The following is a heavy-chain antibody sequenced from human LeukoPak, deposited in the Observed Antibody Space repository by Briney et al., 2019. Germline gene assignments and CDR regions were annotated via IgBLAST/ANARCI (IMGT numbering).Heavy chain of an antibody. CDR2: ISSSGSTI. J-gene: IGHJ5*02. V-gene: IGHV3-11*01. D-gene: IGHD6-6*01. CDR1: GFTFNDYY. CDR3: ARVAQVSSSPGWFDP. Sequence: PGGSLRLSCAASGFTFNDYYMSWIRQAPGKGLEWVSYISSSGSTIYYADSVKGRFTISRDNAKNSLYLQMNSLRAEDTAVYYCARVAQVSSSPGWFDPWGQGTLVTVSS.